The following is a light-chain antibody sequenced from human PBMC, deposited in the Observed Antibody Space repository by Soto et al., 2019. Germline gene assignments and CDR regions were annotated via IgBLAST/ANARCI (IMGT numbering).Light chain of an antibody. CDR3: SSYTSSSTLV. CDR1: SSDVGGYNY. J-gene: IGLJ2*01. V-gene: IGLV2-14*01. CDR2: EVS. Sequence: QSALTQPASVSGSPGQSITISCTGTSSDVGGYNYVSWYQQHPGKAPKLMIYEVSNRPSGVSNRFSGSKSGNTASLPISGLQAEDEADYSCSSYTSSSTLVFGGGTELTVL.